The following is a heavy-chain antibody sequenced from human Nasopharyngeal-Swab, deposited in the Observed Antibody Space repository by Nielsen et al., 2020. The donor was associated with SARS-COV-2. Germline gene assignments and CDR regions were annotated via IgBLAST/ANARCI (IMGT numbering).Heavy chain of an antibody. CDR3: ARDFDKTGD. CDR1: GFTFSDSW. J-gene: IGHJ4*02. V-gene: IGHV3-74*01. CDR2: INSDGSRT. D-gene: IGHD7-27*01. Sequence: SCAVSGFTFSDSWIHWVRQAPGKGLVWVSRINSDGSRTGYADSVKGRFTISRDNAKNTLYLQMNSLRAEDTAVYYCARDFDKTGDWGQGTLVTVSS.